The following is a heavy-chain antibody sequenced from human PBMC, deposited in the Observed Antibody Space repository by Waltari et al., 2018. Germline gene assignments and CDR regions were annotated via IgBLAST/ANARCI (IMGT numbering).Heavy chain of an antibody. J-gene: IGHJ3*02. CDR1: GGSFSTYA. CDR3: ARGGLYGQQLLESAFEI. V-gene: IGHV1-69*05. Sequence: QVQLVQSGAEVKKPGSSVRVACKAAGGSFSTYAIPGVRQAPGQGLEWMGGIIPMFETANYAQKFQERVTITTDGSMTTAYMELSSLTSEDTAVYYCARGGLYGQQLLESAFEIWGQGTKVTVAS. CDR2: IIPMFETA. D-gene: IGHD6-13*01.